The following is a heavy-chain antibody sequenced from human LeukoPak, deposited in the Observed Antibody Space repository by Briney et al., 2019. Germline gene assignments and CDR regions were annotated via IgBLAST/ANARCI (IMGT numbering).Heavy chain of an antibody. CDR1: GFTFSSYA. CDR2: ISGSGGST. CDR3: AKAATAAMRRVYYYYGMDV. V-gene: IGHV3-23*01. D-gene: IGHD2-2*01. J-gene: IGHJ6*04. Sequence: GGSLRLSCAASGFTFSSYAMSWVRQAPGKGLEWVSAISGSGGSTYYADSVKGRLTISRDNSKNTLYLQMNSLRAEDTAVYYCAKAATAAMRRVYYYYGMDVWGKGTTVTVSS.